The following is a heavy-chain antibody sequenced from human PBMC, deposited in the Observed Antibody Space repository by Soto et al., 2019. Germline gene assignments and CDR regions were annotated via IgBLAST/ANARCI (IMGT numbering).Heavy chain of an antibody. D-gene: IGHD3-10*02. Sequence: LSLTCAISRDSVSSNSPAWNWDRPAPSMGLEWLGRTYYRSKCETDYAVSVRGRIAISPDTAKHQLSLLLNSVTPGDTAVYCCAREDVNDIWGRGTVVTVSS. CDR3: AREDVNDI. CDR2: TYYRSKCET. CDR1: RDSVSSNSPA. J-gene: IGHJ3*02. V-gene: IGHV6-1*01.